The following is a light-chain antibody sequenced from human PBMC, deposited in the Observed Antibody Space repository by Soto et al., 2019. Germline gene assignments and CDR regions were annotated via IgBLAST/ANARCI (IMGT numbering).Light chain of an antibody. Sequence: DIHLSQSPSLLSASVGDRVTITCRASHDISTYLACYQQKPGKDPKLMIYEASTLQSGVPSRFSGSGSGTEFTLTISGLLPADFATYHCQLLNHLPLAFGQGTRLEIK. CDR3: QLLNHLPLA. CDR2: EAS. V-gene: IGKV1-9*01. CDR1: HDISTY. J-gene: IGKJ5*01.